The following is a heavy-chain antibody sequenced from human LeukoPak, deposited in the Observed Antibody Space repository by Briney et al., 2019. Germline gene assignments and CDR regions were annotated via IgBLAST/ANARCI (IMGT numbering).Heavy chain of an antibody. CDR3: ARAYRGGGSFDI. CDR1: GFTFSSYS. J-gene: IGHJ3*02. D-gene: IGHD1-26*01. CDR2: ISSSSSYI. V-gene: IGHV3-21*01. Sequence: GGSLRLSCAASGFTFSSYSMNWVRQAPGKGLEWVSSISSSSSYIYYADSVKGRFTISRDNAKNSLYLQMNSLRAEDTAVYYCARAYRGGGSFDIWGQGTMVTVSS.